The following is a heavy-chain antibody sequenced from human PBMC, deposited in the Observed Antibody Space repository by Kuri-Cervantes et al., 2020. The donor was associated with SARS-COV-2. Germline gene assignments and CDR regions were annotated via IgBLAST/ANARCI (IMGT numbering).Heavy chain of an antibody. J-gene: IGHJ4*02. Sequence: GGSLRLSCAAYGFPFSCHWIHWARQAPGKGLVWVSRINPDGSYTNNVDSVKGRFTLSRDNAKNMLFLQMNSLRAEYTAVYYCVRDGDHWNFDFWGQGTLVTVSS. CDR3: VRDGDHWNFDF. CDR2: INPDGSYT. V-gene: IGHV3-74*01. CDR1: GFPFSCHW. D-gene: IGHD1-1*01.